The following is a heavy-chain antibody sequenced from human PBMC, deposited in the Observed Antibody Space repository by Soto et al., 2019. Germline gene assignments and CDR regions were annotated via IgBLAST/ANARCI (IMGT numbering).Heavy chain of an antibody. CDR2: ISYDGSNK. V-gene: IGHV3-30*18. CDR3: ANLLVDTAMVLDY. Sequence: QVQLVESGGGVVQPGRSLRLSCAASGFTFSSYGMHWVRQAPGKGLEWVAVISYDGSNKYYADSVKGRFTISRDNSKNTLYLQMNSLSAEDTAVYYCANLLVDTAMVLDYWGQGTLVTVSS. CDR1: GFTFSSYG. D-gene: IGHD5-18*01. J-gene: IGHJ4*02.